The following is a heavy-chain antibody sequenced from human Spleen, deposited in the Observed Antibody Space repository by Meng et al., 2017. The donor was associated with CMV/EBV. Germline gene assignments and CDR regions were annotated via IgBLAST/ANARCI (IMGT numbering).Heavy chain of an antibody. V-gene: IGHV1-18*01. J-gene: IGHJ4*02. CDR2: ISAYNGNA. D-gene: IGHD1-26*01. CDR3: ARQFAGRPYLDY. Sequence: ASVKVSCKASGYTFTNNDLNWVRQVPGQGLEWMGWISAYNGNANYAPKFQGRVTMTIDTSTATVYLELRSLRSDDTALYYCARQFAGRPYLDYWGQGTVVTVSS. CDR1: GYTFTNND.